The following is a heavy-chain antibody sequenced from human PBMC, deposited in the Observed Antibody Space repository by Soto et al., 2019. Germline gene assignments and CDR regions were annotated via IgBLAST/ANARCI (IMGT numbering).Heavy chain of an antibody. V-gene: IGHV5-51*01. CDR3: ATHVYYDVLKKNY. J-gene: IGHJ4*02. CDR1: GYNFANYW. CDR2: NYPGNSDT. D-gene: IGHD3-9*01. Sequence: ELQLMQSGAEVKKPGESLKISCKGSGYNFANYWIGWVRQMPGKGLEWMGINYPGNSDTRYGPSFQGQVTISADTDISNAYLEWSSLKGSDTAIYYCATHVYYDVLKKNYWGQGTLVTVSS.